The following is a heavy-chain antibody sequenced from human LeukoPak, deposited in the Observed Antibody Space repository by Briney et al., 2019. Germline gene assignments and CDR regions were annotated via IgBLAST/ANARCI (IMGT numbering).Heavy chain of an antibody. V-gene: IGHV3-23*01. Sequence: GGSLRLSRAVSGLTFSSYAMSWVRQAPGKGLEWVSAISGSGGSTYYADSVKGRFTISRDNSKNTLYLQMNSLRAEDTAVYYCAKERQLVFDYWGQGTLVTVSS. J-gene: IGHJ4*02. CDR2: ISGSGGST. CDR1: GLTFSSYA. CDR3: AKERQLVFDY. D-gene: IGHD6-13*01.